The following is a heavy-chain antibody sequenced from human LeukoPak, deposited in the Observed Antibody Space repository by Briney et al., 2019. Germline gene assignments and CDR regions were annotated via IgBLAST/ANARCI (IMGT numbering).Heavy chain of an antibody. V-gene: IGHV4-61*02. J-gene: IGHJ4*02. CDR3: AKDLFFGVTGIDY. D-gene: IGHD3-3*01. CDR2: IYTSGST. Sequence: SQTLSLTCTVSGGSISSGSYYWSWIRQPAGKGLEWIGRIYTSGSTNYNPSLKSRVTISVDTSKNQFSLKLSSVTAADTAVYYCAKDLFFGVTGIDYWGQGTLVSVSS. CDR1: GGSISSGSYY.